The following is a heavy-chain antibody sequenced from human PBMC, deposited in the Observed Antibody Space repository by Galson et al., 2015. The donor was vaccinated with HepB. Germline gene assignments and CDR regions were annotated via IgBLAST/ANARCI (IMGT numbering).Heavy chain of an antibody. Sequence: SLRLSCAASGFTFSSYGMHWVRQAPGKGLEWVAVISYDGGNKYYADSVKGRFTISRDNSKNTLYLQMNSPRAEDTAVYYCAKDLIGYCSGGSCYAGWDYWGQGTLVTVSS. CDR1: GFTFSSYG. CDR3: AKDLIGYCSGGSCYAGWDY. J-gene: IGHJ4*02. CDR2: ISYDGGNK. D-gene: IGHD2-15*01. V-gene: IGHV3-30*18.